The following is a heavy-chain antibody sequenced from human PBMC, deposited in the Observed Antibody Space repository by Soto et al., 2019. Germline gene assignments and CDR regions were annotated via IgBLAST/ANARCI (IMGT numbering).Heavy chain of an antibody. D-gene: IGHD7-27*01. V-gene: IGHV1-69*13. Sequence: SVKVSCKASGGTFSSYAISWVRQAPGQGLEWMGGIVPIFGTANYAQKFQGRVTITADESTSTAYMELSSLRSEDTAVYYCALNWGSDYYYGMDVWGQGTTVTVSS. CDR2: IVPIFGTA. J-gene: IGHJ6*02. CDR3: ALNWGSDYYYGMDV. CDR1: GGTFSSYA.